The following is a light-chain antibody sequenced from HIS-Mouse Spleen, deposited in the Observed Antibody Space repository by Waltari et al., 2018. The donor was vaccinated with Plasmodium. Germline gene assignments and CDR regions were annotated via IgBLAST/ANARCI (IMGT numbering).Light chain of an antibody. CDR1: ALPKNY. V-gene: IGLV3-10*01. CDR2: EDS. CDR3: YSTDSSGNHRV. J-gene: IGLJ3*02. Sequence: SYEPTQPPSVSVSPGQTARITCSGAALPKNYAYWYQQKSGQAPVLVIYEDSKRPSGIPERFSGSSSGTMATLTISGAQVEDEADYYCYSTDSSGNHRVFGGGTKLTVL.